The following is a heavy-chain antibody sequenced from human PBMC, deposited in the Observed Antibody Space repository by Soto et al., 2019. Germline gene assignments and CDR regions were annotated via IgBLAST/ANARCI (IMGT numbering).Heavy chain of an antibody. D-gene: IGHD3-10*01. J-gene: IGHJ5*02. CDR1: GYPFTSYD. CDR3: ARARVTMVRGGPTDNWFDP. CDR2: RNPNSGNT. Sequence: ASVKVSCKASGYPFTSYDINWVRQATGQGLEWMGWRNPNSGNTGYAQKFQGRVTMTRNTSISTAYMELSSLSSEDTAVYYCARARVTMVRGGPTDNWFDPWGQGTLVTVSS. V-gene: IGHV1-8*01.